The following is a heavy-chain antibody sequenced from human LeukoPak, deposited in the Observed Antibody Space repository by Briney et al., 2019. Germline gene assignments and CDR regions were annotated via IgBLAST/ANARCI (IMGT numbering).Heavy chain of an antibody. J-gene: IGHJ4*02. CDR2: ISSSSSYI. V-gene: IGHV3-21*01. Sequence: GGSLRLSCAASGFTFSSYSMNWVRQAQGKGLEWASSISSSSSYIYYADSVKGRFTIFRDNAKNSLYLQMNSLRAEDTAVYYCARPPGYSSGDWGQGTLVTVSS. CDR1: GFTFSSYS. CDR3: ARPPGYSSGD. D-gene: IGHD6-19*01.